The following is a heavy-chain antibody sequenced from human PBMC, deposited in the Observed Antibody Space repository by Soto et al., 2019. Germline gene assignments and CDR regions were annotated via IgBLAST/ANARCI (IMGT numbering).Heavy chain of an antibody. Sequence: SSETLSLTCTVSGGSVSSGSYYWSWIRQPPGKGLEWIGYIYYSGSTNYNPSLKSRVTISVDTSKNQFSLKLSSVTAADTAVYYCARMEIGRHDSGYSSSWYLGFDYWGQGTLVTVSS. J-gene: IGHJ4*02. CDR3: ARMEIGRHDSGYSSSWYLGFDY. D-gene: IGHD6-13*01. V-gene: IGHV4-61*01. CDR2: IYYSGST. CDR1: GGSVSSGSYY.